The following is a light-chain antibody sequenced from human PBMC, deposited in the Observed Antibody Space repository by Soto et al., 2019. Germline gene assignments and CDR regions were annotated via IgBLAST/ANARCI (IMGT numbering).Light chain of an antibody. CDR3: HQYNYWPLN. CDR2: GAS. J-gene: IGKJ4*01. V-gene: IGKV3-15*01. CDR1: QRVRSN. Sequence: EIVMTQSPATLSVSPGERATLSCRASQRVRSNLAWYQQKRGQAPRLLIYGASNRATGIPSRFSGSGSGTEFTLTISSLQSEDCAIYACHQYNYWPLNFGGGTNVEI.